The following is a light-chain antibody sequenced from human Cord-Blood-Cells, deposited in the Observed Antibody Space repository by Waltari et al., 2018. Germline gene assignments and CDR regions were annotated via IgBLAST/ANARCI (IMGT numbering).Light chain of an antibody. J-gene: IGKJ2*03. CDR2: KAS. CDR3: QQYYSYPYS. Sequence: DIQMTQSPSTLSASVGDRVTITCRASQSISSWLAWYQQKPVKAPKLLIYKASSLESGVPSRLGDSGSGTEFTLTISSLQPDDFATNYCQQYYSYPYSFGQGTKLEI. V-gene: IGKV1-5*03. CDR1: QSISSW.